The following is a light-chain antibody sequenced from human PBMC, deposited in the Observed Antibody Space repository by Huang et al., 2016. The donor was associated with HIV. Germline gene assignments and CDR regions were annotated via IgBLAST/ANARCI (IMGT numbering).Light chain of an antibody. Sequence: EIVLTQSPGTLSLSPGERATLSCRASQSISSSSLAWYLQKPGQAPTLRIHGASTRATDIPDRFSVSGSGTDFTLTISRLEPEDFAVYYCHQYGSPPFTFGPGTKVDIK. CDR1: QSISSSS. J-gene: IGKJ3*01. CDR2: GAS. V-gene: IGKV3-20*01. CDR3: HQYGSPPFT.